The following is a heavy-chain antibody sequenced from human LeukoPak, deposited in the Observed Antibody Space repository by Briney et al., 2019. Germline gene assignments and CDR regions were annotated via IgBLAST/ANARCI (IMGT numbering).Heavy chain of an antibody. Sequence: ASVKVSCKASGYTFTSYAMHWVRQAPGQRLEWMGWINAGNGNTKYSQKFQGRVTITRDTSASTAYMELSSLRSEDTAVYYCARRGLVAPYYYGMDVWGQGTTVTVSS. CDR3: ARRGLVAPYYYGMDV. D-gene: IGHD3-22*01. V-gene: IGHV1-3*01. CDR2: INAGNGNT. CDR1: GYTFTSYA. J-gene: IGHJ6*02.